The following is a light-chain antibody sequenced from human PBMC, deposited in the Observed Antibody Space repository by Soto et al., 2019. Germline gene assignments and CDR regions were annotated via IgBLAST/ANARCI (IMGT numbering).Light chain of an antibody. Sequence: IQITQSPSSLSATVGDRVTINWRANQSISSYLNWYQQKPGKAPKLLIYAASSLQSGIPLRFSGSGSGTDFTLTISSLQPEDFATYYCQQSYSTPRTSAGGVKVDI. CDR1: QSISSY. V-gene: IGKV1-39*01. J-gene: IGKJ4*01. CDR2: AAS. CDR3: QQSYSTPRT.